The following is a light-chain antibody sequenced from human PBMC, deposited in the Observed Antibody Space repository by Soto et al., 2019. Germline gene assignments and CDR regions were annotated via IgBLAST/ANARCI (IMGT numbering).Light chain of an antibody. CDR1: QTISSW. Sequence: IQMTQSPSTLSVSVGDRVTITFRASQTISSWLAWYQQKPGKVPKLLIYAASTLQSGVPSRFSGSGSGTDFTLTISSLQPEDVVTYYCQNYNSDPKTFGQGTKVDIK. V-gene: IGKV1-27*01. CDR2: AAS. J-gene: IGKJ1*01. CDR3: QNYNSDPKT.